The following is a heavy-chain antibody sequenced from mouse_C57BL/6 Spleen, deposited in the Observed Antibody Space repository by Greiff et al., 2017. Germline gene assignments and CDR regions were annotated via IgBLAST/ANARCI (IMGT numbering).Heavy chain of an antibody. CDR3: ARGSAY. J-gene: IGHJ3*01. CDR2: IDPSDSYT. V-gene: IGHV1-50*01. CDR1: GYTFTSYW. Sequence: QVQLQQPGAELVKPGASVKLSCKASGYTFTSYWMQWVKQRPGQGLEWIGEIDPSDSYTNYNQKFKGKATLTVDTSSSTAYMQLSSLTSEDSAVYYCARGSAYWGQGTLVTVSA.